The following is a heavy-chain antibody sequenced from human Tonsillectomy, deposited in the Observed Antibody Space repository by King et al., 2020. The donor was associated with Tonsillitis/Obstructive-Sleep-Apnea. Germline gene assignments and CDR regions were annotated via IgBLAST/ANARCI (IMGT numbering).Heavy chain of an antibody. CDR2: ISASAIST. CDR1: GFTFSSSA. J-gene: IGHJ6*03. D-gene: IGHD3-3*01. Sequence: VQLVESGGGLVQPGGSLRLSCAASGFTFSSSAFSWVRQAPGKGLEWVSAISASAISTYYADSVKGRFTISRDNSKNTLYLQVNSLRAEDTAVYYCAKAGGGSCFWSGHGRYYYYMDVWGKGTTVAVSS. V-gene: IGHV3-23*04. CDR3: AKAGGGSCFWSGHGRYYYYMDV.